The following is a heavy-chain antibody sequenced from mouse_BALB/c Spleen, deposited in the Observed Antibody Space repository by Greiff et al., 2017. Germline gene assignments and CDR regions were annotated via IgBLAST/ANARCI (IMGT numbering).Heavy chain of an antibody. V-gene: IGHV2-2*02. CDR2: IWSGGST. Sequence: QVQLQQSGPGLVQPSESLSITCTVSGFSLTSYGVHWVRQSPGKGLEWLGVIWSGGSTDYNAAFISRLSISKDNSKSQVFFKMNSLQANDTAIYYCARNPSYYYGSSYDYFDYWGQGTTLTVSS. CDR1: GFSLTSYG. CDR3: ARNPSYYYGSSYDYFDY. J-gene: IGHJ2*01. D-gene: IGHD1-1*01.